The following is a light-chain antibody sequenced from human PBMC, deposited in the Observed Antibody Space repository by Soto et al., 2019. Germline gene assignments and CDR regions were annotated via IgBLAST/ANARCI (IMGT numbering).Light chain of an antibody. Sequence: EFVSPQSPGTLTLSPGERATLSCRPGQSRTNNYFAWYQQKPGRALRLLIYATSSRATGIPDRFSGSGSGTDFSLTISRLEPEDFAVYYCQQYGSSPITFGQGTRLEI. V-gene: IGKV3-20*01. CDR3: QQYGSSPIT. CDR1: QSRTNNY. J-gene: IGKJ5*01. CDR2: ATS.